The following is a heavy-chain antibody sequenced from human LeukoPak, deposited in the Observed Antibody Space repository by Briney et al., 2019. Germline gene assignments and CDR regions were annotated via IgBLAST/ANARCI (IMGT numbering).Heavy chain of an antibody. Sequence: SETLSLTCAVSTYSITSSYYWGWIRQPPGKGLDWIGSIYHSGSTYYSPSLKSRVTISVDTSKNQFSLKLSSVTAADTAVYYCARDDSANWNDVNKAFDIWGQGTMVTVSS. CDR2: IYHSGST. CDR3: ARDDSANWNDVNKAFDI. V-gene: IGHV4-38-2*02. CDR1: TYSITSSYY. J-gene: IGHJ3*02. D-gene: IGHD1-20*01.